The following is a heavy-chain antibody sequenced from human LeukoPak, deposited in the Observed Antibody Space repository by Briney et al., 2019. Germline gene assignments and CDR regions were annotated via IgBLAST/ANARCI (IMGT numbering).Heavy chain of an antibody. CDR3: ARGGGYSNGYVDY. CDR2: INPNSGGT. J-gene: IGHJ4*02. Sequence: GASVKVSCKASGHTFIGQYMHWVRQAPGQGLEWMGWINPNSGGTNYAQKFQGSVTMTRDTSISTAHMELSRLTSDDTAVYYCARGGGYSNGYVDYWGQGTLVTVSS. CDR1: GHTFIGQY. V-gene: IGHV1-2*02. D-gene: IGHD5-18*01.